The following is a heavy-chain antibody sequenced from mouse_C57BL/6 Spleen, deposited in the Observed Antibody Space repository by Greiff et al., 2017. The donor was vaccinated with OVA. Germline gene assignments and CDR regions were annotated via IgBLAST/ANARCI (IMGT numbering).Heavy chain of an antibody. CDR2: ISSGSSTI. D-gene: IGHD1-1*01. V-gene: IGHV5-17*01. Sequence: DVQLVESGGGLVKPGGSLKLSCAASGFTFSDYGMHWVRQAPEKGLEWVAYISSGSSTIYYADTVKGRFTISRDNAKNTLFLQMTSLRSEDTAMYYCARRYYGSSYGYFDYWGQGTTLTVSS. J-gene: IGHJ2*01. CDR3: ARRYYGSSYGYFDY. CDR1: GFTFSDYG.